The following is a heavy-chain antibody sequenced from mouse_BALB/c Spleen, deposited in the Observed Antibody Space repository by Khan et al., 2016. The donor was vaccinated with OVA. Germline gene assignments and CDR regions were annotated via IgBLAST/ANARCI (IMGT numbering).Heavy chain of an antibody. J-gene: IGHJ4*01. D-gene: IGHD2-3*01. V-gene: IGHV3-2*02. Sequence: EVQLLETGPGLVKPSQSLSLTCTVTGYSITSDYAWNWIRQFPGNKLEWMGYISYSGSTNYNPALKSRISITRDTSKNQFFLQLNSVTTEDTATYYCARDGSRYNYVMDYWGQGTSVTVSS. CDR2: ISYSGST. CDR3: ARDGSRYNYVMDY. CDR1: GYSITSDYA.